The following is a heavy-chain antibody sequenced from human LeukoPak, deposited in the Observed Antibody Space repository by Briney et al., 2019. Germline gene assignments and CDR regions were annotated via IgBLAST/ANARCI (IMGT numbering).Heavy chain of an antibody. CDR2: ISSSGSTI. Sequence: GGSLRLSCAASGFTFSDYYMSWLRQAPGKGLEWVSYISSSGSTIYYADSVKGRFTISRDNAKNSLYLQMNSLRAEDTAVYYCARGAAYDYVWGSYRYMGYFDYWGQGTLVTVSS. D-gene: IGHD3-16*02. CDR1: GFTFSDYY. CDR3: ARGAAYDYVWGSYRYMGYFDY. J-gene: IGHJ4*02. V-gene: IGHV3-11*01.